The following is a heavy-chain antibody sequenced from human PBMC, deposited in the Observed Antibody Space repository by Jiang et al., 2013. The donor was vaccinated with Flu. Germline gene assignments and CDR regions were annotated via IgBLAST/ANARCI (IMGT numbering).Heavy chain of an antibody. J-gene: IGHJ2*01. CDR3: ARGYTIAVAGTWWYFDL. V-gene: IGHV7-4-1*02. D-gene: IGHD6-19*01. Sequence: YAMNWVRQAPGQGLSGWDGSNTNTGNPTYAQGFTGRFVFSLDTSVSTAYLQISSLKAEDTAVYYCARGYTIAVAGTWWYFDLWGRGTLVTVSS. CDR1: YA. CDR2: SNTNTGNP.